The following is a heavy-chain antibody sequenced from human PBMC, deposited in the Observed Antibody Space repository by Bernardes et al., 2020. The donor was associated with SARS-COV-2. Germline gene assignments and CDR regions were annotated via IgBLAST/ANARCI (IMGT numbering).Heavy chain of an antibody. CDR3: ATWWCSGGSCRGYLQH. V-gene: IGHV3-11*03. CDR2: ISLSAAYT. Sequence: GGSLRLSCAGSGFTFSDYTMSWIRQPPGKGLEWVAHISLSAAYTNYADPVKGRFTISRDNAKNALYLQMDRLRAEDTAVYYCATWWCSGGSCRGYLQHGGQGTQVTVSS. CDR1: GFTFSDYT. J-gene: IGHJ1*01. D-gene: IGHD2-15*01.